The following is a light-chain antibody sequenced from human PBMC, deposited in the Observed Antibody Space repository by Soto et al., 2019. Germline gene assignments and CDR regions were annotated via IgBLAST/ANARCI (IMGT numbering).Light chain of an antibody. Sequence: DLVLIQSPLSLPVTPGEPASISCRSSQSLLHTNGHNYVDWDVLQPGESPQRPVYLGSKRASGVPDRFSASGSGTDFTLKISRVEAEDVGVYYCGQGLQTPFTFGGGTKVEIK. CDR2: LGS. J-gene: IGKJ4*01. CDR3: GQGLQTPFT. V-gene: IGKV2-28*01. CDR1: QSLLHTNGHNY.